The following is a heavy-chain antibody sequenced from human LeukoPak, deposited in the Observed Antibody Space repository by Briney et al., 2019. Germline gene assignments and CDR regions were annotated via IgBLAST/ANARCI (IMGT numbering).Heavy chain of an antibody. V-gene: IGHV4-59*08. CDR3: ARGDDFWSGYRT. Sequence: PSETLPLTCTVSGGSISSYYWSWIRQPPGKGLEWIGYIYYSGSTNYNPSLKSRVTISVDTSKNQFSLKLSSVTAADTAVYYCARGDDFWSGYRTWGQGTLVTVSS. CDR1: GGSISSYY. CDR2: IYYSGST. D-gene: IGHD3-3*01. J-gene: IGHJ5*02.